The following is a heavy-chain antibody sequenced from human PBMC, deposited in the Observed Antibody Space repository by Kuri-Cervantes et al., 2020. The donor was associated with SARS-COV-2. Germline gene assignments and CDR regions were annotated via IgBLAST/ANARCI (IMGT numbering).Heavy chain of an antibody. V-gene: IGHV1-69*04. D-gene: IGHD5-18*01. J-gene: IGHJ4*02. CDR2: IIPILGIA. Sequence: SGKVSCKASGGTFSSYAISWVRQAPGQGLEWMGRIIPILGIANYAQKFQGRVTITADKSTSTAYMELSSLRSEDTAVYYCASQDSYGYPVDYWGQGTLVTVSS. CDR3: ASQDSYGYPVDY. CDR1: GGTFSSYA.